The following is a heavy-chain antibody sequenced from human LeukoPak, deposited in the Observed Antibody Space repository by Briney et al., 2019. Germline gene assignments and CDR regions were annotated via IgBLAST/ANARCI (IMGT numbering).Heavy chain of an antibody. CDR2: ISGSGGST. Sequence: GGSLRLSCAASGFTFSSYAMSWVRQAPGKGLEWVSGISGSGGSTYYAESVKGRFTISRDNSKNTLYLQMNSLRAEDAAVYYCASAKNGDYVYNWFDPWGQGTLVTVSS. CDR1: GFTFSSYA. V-gene: IGHV3-23*01. CDR3: ASAKNGDYVYNWFDP. D-gene: IGHD4-17*01. J-gene: IGHJ5*02.